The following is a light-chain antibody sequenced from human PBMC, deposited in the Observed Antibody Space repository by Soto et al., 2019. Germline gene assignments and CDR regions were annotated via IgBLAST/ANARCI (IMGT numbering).Light chain of an antibody. CDR3: QKYNSDPLT. CDR2: GAT. CDR1: QGISDS. V-gene: IGKV1-27*01. J-gene: IGKJ4*01. Sequence: DIQMTQSPSTLSASVGDRITITCRACQGISDSLAWYQQKPGKAPQLLIYGATTLQSGVPSRFSGSGSGTDFTLTIASLQPEDVATYYYQKYNSDPLTFGGGTKVEIK.